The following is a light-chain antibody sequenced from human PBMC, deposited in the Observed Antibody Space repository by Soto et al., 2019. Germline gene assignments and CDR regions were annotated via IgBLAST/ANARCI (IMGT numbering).Light chain of an antibody. Sequence: EVVLTQSPGTLPLFPGERATLSCRASQSVSGTYFAWYQQKPGQGPRLLIYAASTRATGIPDRFSGSGSGINFTLTISRLEPEDFAVYYCQQYASSHSFGQGTRLEIK. V-gene: IGKV3-20*01. CDR2: AAS. CDR3: QQYASSHS. CDR1: QSVSGTY. J-gene: IGKJ5*01.